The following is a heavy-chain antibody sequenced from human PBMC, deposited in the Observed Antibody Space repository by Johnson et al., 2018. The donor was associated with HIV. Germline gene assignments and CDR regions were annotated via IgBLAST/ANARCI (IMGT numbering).Heavy chain of an antibody. CDR1: GFTFSSFA. CDR2: IRYDGSKR. D-gene: IGHD2-2*01. CDR3: ARGGVVHDAFDM. J-gene: IGHJ3*02. V-gene: IGHV3-30*04. Sequence: QVQLVESGGGVVQPGRSLRPSCAASGFTFSSFAMHWVRQAPGKGLEWVAFIRYDGSKRYYADSVKGRFSISRDNSKNTLYLQVNSLRTEETAVFYCARGGVVHDAFDMWGQGTMVTVSS.